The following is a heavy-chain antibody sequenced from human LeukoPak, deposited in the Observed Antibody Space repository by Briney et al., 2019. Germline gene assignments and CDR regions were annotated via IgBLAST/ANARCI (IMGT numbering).Heavy chain of an antibody. D-gene: IGHD2-2*01. J-gene: IGHJ4*02. CDR2: IRYDGNNK. CDR3: AKGREKYCTSTSCYHDY. CDR1: GFTFSSYG. V-gene: IGHV3-30*02. Sequence: RGSLRLSCAASGFTFSSYGMHWVRQAPGKGLEWVAFIRYDGNNKYYADSVKGRFTISRDNSENTLYLQMNSLRVEDTAVYFCAKGREKYCTSTSCYHDYWGQGTLVTVSS.